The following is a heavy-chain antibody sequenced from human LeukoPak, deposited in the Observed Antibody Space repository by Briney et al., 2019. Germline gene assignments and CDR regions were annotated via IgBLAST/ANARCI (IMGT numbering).Heavy chain of an antibody. D-gene: IGHD3-16*01. Sequence: SETLSLTCTVSGGSISSSSYYWGWIRQPPGKVLGGIGSIYYSGSTYYNPSLKIRVTITVNRTKYQYSLKLSSVASAVTAWDYCARVYHYVWGMSRPRPDKYYFHHGGQGTLVTVSS. CDR2: IYYSGST. J-gene: IGHJ4*02. V-gene: IGHV4-39*01. CDR1: GGSISSSSYY. CDR3: ARVYHYVWGMSRPRPDKYYFHH.